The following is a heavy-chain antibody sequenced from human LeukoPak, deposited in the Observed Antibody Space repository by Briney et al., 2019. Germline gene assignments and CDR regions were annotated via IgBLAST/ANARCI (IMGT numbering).Heavy chain of an antibody. CDR2: INGATGDA. V-gene: IGHV1-3*01. Sequence: ASVKVSCKASGYTFTSHALHWVRQAPGEGLEWMAWINGATGDAEYSQKFQARVTITRDTSASTAYMELSSLRSEDTAVYYCARSIIIVPNTSYYYYYMDVWGQGTTVTVSS. J-gene: IGHJ6*02. CDR1: GYTFTSHA. D-gene: IGHD2/OR15-2a*01. CDR3: ARSIIIVPNTSYYYYYMDV.